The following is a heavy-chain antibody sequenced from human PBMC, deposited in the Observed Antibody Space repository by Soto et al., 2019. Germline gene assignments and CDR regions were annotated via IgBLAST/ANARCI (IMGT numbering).Heavy chain of an antibody. CDR2: INPNSGGT. Sequence: ASVKVSCKASVYTFTGYYMHWVRQAPGQGLEWMGWINPNSGGTNYAQKFQGWVTMTRDTSISTAYMELSRLRSDDTAVYYCARGSLTYCSSTSCYLRPPGYGMDVWGQGTTVAVSS. V-gene: IGHV1-2*04. D-gene: IGHD2-2*01. CDR1: VYTFTGYY. J-gene: IGHJ6*02. CDR3: ARGSLTYCSSTSCYLRPPGYGMDV.